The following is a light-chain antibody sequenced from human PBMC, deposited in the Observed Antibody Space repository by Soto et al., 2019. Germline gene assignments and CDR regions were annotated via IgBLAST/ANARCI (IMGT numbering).Light chain of an antibody. Sequence: QSALTQPASVSGSPGQSITISCTGTSSDVGGYNYVSWYQQHPGKAPKLMIYEVSKRPSGVSNRFSGSKSGNTASLTISGLQAEDEADYYCSSYTSSSTLGVVFGGGTKVTVL. CDR2: EVS. J-gene: IGLJ2*01. CDR1: SSDVGGYNY. V-gene: IGLV2-14*01. CDR3: SSYTSSSTLGVV.